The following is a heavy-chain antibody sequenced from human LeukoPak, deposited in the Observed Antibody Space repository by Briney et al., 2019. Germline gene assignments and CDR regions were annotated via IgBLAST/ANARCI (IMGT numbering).Heavy chain of an antibody. V-gene: IGHV4-34*01. Sequence: SETLSLSCAVYGGSFSGYYWSWIRQPPGKGLEWIGEINHSGSTNYNPSLKSRVTISVDTSKNQFSLKLSSVTAADTAVYYCARARSGYYRYYYYYMDVWGKGTTVTVSS. CDR2: INHSGST. CDR3: ARARSGYYRYYYYYMDV. J-gene: IGHJ6*03. CDR1: GGSFSGYY. D-gene: IGHD3-3*01.